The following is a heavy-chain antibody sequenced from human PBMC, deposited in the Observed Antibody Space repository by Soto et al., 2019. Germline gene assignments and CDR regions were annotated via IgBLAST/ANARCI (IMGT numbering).Heavy chain of an antibody. D-gene: IGHD5-18*01. CDR2: ISSSSSTI. V-gene: IGHV3-48*02. Sequence: GESLKISCAASGFTFSSYSMNWVRQAPGKGLEWVSYISSSSSTIYYADSVKGRFTISRDNAKNSLYLQMNSLRDEDTAVYYCARDTAMVTEEGFDYWGQGTLVTVSS. CDR1: GFTFSSYS. CDR3: ARDTAMVTEEGFDY. J-gene: IGHJ4*02.